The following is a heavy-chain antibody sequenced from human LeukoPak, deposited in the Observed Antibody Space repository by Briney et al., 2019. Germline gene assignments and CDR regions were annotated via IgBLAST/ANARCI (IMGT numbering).Heavy chain of an antibody. Sequence: PGGSLRLSCAASGFTLSSYSMSWVRQAPGKGLEWVSVIGGSGINTYYADSVKGRFTISRDNSKNTVYLQMNSLGAEDTAVYYCAKASGRHYYGMDVWGQGTTVTVSS. V-gene: IGHV3-23*01. CDR2: IGGSGINT. D-gene: IGHD3-10*01. J-gene: IGHJ6*02. CDR3: AKASGRHYYGMDV. CDR1: GFTLSSYS.